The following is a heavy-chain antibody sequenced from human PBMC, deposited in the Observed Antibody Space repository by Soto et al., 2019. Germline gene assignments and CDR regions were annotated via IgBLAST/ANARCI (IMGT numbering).Heavy chain of an antibody. CDR2: ISGSSTNT. D-gene: IGHD2-2*01. CDR1: GFTFSDYY. J-gene: IGHJ5*02. CDR3: VRDSARTVVVPAARDITDWFDP. Sequence: VGSLRLSGAGSGFTFSDYYMAWIRQARGKGLEWVSFISGSSTNTKYGDSVKGRFTISRDNAKNSLHLQMNSLRAEDTAVYYCVRDSARTVVVPAARDITDWFDPWGQGTLVTVSS. V-gene: IGHV3-11*06.